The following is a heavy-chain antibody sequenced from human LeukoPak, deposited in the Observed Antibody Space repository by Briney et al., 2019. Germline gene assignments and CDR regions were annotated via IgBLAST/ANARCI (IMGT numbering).Heavy chain of an antibody. J-gene: IGHJ4*02. CDR2: ISPNSGGT. V-gene: IGHV1-2*02. D-gene: IGHD2-2*01. CDR1: GYTFTGYY. Sequence: ASVKVSCKASGYTFTGYYMHWVRQAPGQGLEWMGWISPNSGGTNYAQKFQGRVTMTRDTSISTAYMELSRLRSDDTAVYYCARAAKIVVVPAASSGYWGQGTLVTVSS. CDR3: ARAAKIVVVPAASSGY.